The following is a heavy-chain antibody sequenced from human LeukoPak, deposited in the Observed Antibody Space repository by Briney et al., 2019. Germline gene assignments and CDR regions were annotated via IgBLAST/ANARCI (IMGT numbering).Heavy chain of an antibody. D-gene: IGHD3-22*01. Sequence: ASVKVSCKASGYTFTGYCMHWVRQAPGQGLEWMGWINPKSGGTNYAQKFQGRVTMTRDTPISTAYMELSRLRSDDTAVYFCARGDYYDSSVYYYDWGQGTLVTVSS. CDR2: INPKSGGT. J-gene: IGHJ1*01. CDR3: ARGDYYDSSVYYYD. V-gene: IGHV1-2*02. CDR1: GYTFTGYC.